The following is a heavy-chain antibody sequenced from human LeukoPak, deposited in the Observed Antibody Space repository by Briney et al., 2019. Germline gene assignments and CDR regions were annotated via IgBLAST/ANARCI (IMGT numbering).Heavy chain of an antibody. CDR1: GFTVTNNY. V-gene: IGHV3-53*01. Sequence: PGGSLRLSCAASGFTVTNNYMTWVRQAPGKGLKWVSVIYSGGSIYYADSVEGRFTISRDISKNTVHLQMNSLRAEDTAVYYCARGSGYDGFDYWGQGTLVTVSS. CDR3: ARGSGYDGFDY. CDR2: IYSGGSI. D-gene: IGHD3-22*01. J-gene: IGHJ4*02.